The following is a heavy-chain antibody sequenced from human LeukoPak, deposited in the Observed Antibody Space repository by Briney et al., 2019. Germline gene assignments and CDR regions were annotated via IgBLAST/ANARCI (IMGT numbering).Heavy chain of an antibody. CDR2: IYYNGSP. CDR1: GGSISSGDYY. J-gene: IGHJ5*02. V-gene: IGHV4-31*02. CDR3: ARVRAAAVWFDP. Sequence: PSETLSLTCTVSGGSISSGDYYWSWVRQRPGKGLEWIGYIYYNGSPYYNPPLRSRVTISIDTSKNQFSLRLTSVTAADTAVYYCARVRAAAVWFDPWGQGTPVTVSS. D-gene: IGHD6-13*01.